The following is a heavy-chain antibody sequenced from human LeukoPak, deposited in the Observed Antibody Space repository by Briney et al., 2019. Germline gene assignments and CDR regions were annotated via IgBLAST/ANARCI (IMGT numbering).Heavy chain of an antibody. J-gene: IGHJ4*02. D-gene: IGHD2-2*01. CDR2: ISGSGGST. Sequence: PGGSLRLSCAASGFTFSSYAMSWVRQAPGKGPEWVSAISGSGGSTYYADSVKGRFTISRDNSKNTLYLQMNSLRAEDTAVYYCAKDGVLDKRVPAATSDYWGQGTLVTVSS. CDR1: GFTFSSYA. V-gene: IGHV3-23*01. CDR3: AKDGVLDKRVPAATSDY.